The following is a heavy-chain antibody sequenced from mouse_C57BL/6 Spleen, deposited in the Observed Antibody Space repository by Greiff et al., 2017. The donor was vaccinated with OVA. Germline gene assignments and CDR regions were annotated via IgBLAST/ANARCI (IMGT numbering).Heavy chain of an antibody. CDR3: ARKENWDHYFDY. V-gene: IGHV3-6*01. D-gene: IGHD4-1*01. CDR1: GYSITSGYY. Sequence: EVQLQESGPGLVKPSQSLSLTCSVTGYSITSGYYWNWIRQFPGNKLEWMGYISYDGSNNYNPSLKNRISITRDTSKNQFFLKLNSVTTEDTATYYCARKENWDHYFDYWGQGTTLTVSS. CDR2: ISYDGSN. J-gene: IGHJ2*01.